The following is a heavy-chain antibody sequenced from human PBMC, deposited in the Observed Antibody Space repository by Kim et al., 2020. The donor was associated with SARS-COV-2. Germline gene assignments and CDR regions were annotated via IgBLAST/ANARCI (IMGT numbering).Heavy chain of an antibody. CDR2: IYYSGST. V-gene: IGHV4-59*01. Sequence: SETLSLTCTVSGGSISNYYWSWIRQPPGKGLEWIGYIYYSGSTNYNSSLRSRVTISLDTSKNQFSLKLSSVTAADTAVYFCARTSGSVWRSYYMDVWGKGTTVTVSS. CDR3: ARTSGSVWRSYYMDV. D-gene: IGHD3-10*01. J-gene: IGHJ6*03. CDR1: GGSISNYY.